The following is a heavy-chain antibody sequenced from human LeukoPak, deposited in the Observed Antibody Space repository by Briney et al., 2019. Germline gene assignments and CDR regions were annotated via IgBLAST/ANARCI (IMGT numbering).Heavy chain of an antibody. D-gene: IGHD3-22*01. V-gene: IGHV4-31*03. CDR1: GGSISSGGYY. CDR2: IYYSGST. Sequence: PSQTLSLTCTVSGGSISSGGYYWSWIRQHPGKGLEWIGYIYYSGSTYYNLSLKSRVTISVDTSKNQFSLKLSSVTAADTAVYYCARDSVIDTMIVDWGQGTLVTVSS. J-gene: IGHJ4*02. CDR3: ARDSVIDTMIVD.